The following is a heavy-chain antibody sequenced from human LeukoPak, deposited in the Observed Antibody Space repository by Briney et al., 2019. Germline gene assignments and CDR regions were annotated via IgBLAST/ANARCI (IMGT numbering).Heavy chain of an antibody. CDR1: GFTLSSYP. CDR3: AIGCWSSSNCPVDY. CDR2: ISYDGSNK. J-gene: IGHJ4*02. Sequence: GGSLRLSCAASGFTLSSYPMHWVRQAPGKGLEWVAFISYDGSNKNYADSVKGRFAISRDNSKNTLYLQMNSLRAEDTAVYYCAIGCWSSSNCPVDYWGQGTLVTVSS. D-gene: IGHD2-2*01. V-gene: IGHV3-30*09.